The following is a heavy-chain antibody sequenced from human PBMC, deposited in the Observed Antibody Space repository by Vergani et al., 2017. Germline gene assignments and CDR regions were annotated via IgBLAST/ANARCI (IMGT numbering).Heavy chain of an antibody. V-gene: IGHV3-15*01. CDR3: TTGTEKVRGESRYYYYGMDV. Sequence: EMQLVESGGGLVKPGESLRLSCATSGFTFNNAWMSWVRQAPGKGLEWVGRIKSKTDGGTTDYAAPVKGRFTISRDDSKNTLYLQMNSLKTEDTAVYYCTTGTEKVRGESRYYYYGMDVWGQGTTVTVSS. D-gene: IGHD3-10*01. CDR2: IKSKTDGGTT. CDR1: GFTFNNAW. J-gene: IGHJ6*02.